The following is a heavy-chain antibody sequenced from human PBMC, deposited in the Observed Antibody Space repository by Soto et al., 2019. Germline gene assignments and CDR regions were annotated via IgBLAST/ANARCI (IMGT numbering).Heavy chain of an antibody. Sequence: EVQLVESGGGLLRPGESLRLSCAASGFSFSSFPMNWVRQAPGRGLEWVSYISSLGSTINYADSVRGRFSISRDNGKKTLYLQMNSLRGEDTAVYFCARDGSFGHYCETSTYYLDYWGQGTLVTVSS. CDR3: ARDGSFGHYCETSTYYLDY. CDR2: ISSLGSTI. J-gene: IGHJ4*02. D-gene: IGHD4-17*01. CDR1: GFSFSSFP. V-gene: IGHV3-48*04.